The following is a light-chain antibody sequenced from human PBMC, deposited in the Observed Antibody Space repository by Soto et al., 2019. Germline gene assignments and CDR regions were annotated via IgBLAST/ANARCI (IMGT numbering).Light chain of an antibody. CDR2: EVS. CDR3: SSYTSSSTLLV. J-gene: IGLJ2*01. V-gene: IGLV2-14*01. Sequence: QSALTQPASVSGSPGQSITISCTGTSSDVGGYNYVSWYQRHPGKAPKLMIYEVSNRPSGVSNRFSGSKSGTTASLTISGLQAEDEAEYSGSSYTSSSTLLVFGGGTKLTVL. CDR1: SSDVGGYNY.